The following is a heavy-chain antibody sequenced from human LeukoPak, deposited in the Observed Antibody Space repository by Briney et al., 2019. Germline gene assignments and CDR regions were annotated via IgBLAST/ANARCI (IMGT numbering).Heavy chain of an antibody. J-gene: IGHJ3*02. Sequence: SETLSLTCTVSGGSISSYYWSWIRQPPGKGLERIGYIYYSGSTNYNPSLKSRVTISVDTSKNQFSLKLSSVTAADTAVYYCARATIATILIDIWGQGTMVTVSS. CDR2: IYYSGST. CDR1: GGSISSYY. V-gene: IGHV4-59*01. CDR3: ARATIATILIDI. D-gene: IGHD5-24*01.